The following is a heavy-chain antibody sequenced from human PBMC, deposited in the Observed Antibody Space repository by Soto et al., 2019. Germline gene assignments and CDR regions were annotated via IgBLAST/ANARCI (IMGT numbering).Heavy chain of an antibody. J-gene: IGHJ5*02. CDR1: GFTFDDYA. D-gene: IGHD7-27*01. CDR2: ISWHGGST. V-gene: IGHV3-43D*04. CDR3: AKVVSERSWGWFDP. Sequence: EVQLVESGGVVVQPGGSLRLSCAASGFTFDDYAMHWVRQAPGKGLEWVSVISWHGGSTYYADSVKGRFTISRDNSKKSLFLQMNSLRVEDTALYYCAKVVSERSWGWFDPWGQGTLVTVSS.